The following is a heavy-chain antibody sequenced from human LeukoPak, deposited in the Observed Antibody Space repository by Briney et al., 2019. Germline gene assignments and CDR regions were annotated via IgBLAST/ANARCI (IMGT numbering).Heavy chain of an antibody. CDR2: IYPGDSDT. J-gene: IGHJ5*02. CDR1: GYSFTSYW. V-gene: IGHV5-51*01. Sequence: GESLKISCKGSGYSFTSYWIGWVRHMPGKGLEWMGIIYPGDSDTRYSPSFQGQVTISADKSISTAYLQRSSLKASDTAMYYCARHYRIGYYDERINWFDPWGQGTLVTVSS. CDR3: ARHYRIGYYDERINWFDP. D-gene: IGHD3-22*01.